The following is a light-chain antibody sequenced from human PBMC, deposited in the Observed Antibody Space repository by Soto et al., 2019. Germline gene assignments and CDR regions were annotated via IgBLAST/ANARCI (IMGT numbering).Light chain of an antibody. CDR2: GAS. J-gene: IGKJ3*01. V-gene: IGKV3-15*01. CDR1: QSVYNN. CDR3: QQYSNWPPVT. Sequence: DIVMTQSPSTLSASPGDRATLSCRASQSVYNNLDWYQQKPGQAPRLLIYGASTRSTGMPARFSGSGSGTEFSLLISSLLSDEFLVYYCQQYSNWPPVTFGPGTKVDIK.